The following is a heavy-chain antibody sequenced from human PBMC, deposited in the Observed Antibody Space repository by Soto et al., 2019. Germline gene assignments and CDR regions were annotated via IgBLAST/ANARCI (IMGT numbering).Heavy chain of an antibody. Sequence: EVQLLESGGGLVQPGESLRLSCAASGFTFRSYTMSWVRQAQGKGLEWVSVISGSDNSTYYADSVKGRFTISRDNSKNTRNLQMSSLRAEDTAVYYWAKKSRSSTFDYWGQGTLVPVSS. CDR2: ISGSDNST. CDR3: AKKSRSSTFDY. J-gene: IGHJ4*02. D-gene: IGHD6-6*01. CDR1: GFTFRSYT. V-gene: IGHV3-23*01.